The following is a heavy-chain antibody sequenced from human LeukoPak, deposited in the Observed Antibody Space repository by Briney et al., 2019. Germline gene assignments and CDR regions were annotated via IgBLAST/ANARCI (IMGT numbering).Heavy chain of an antibody. CDR2: INHSGST. D-gene: IGHD3-22*01. J-gene: IGHJ5*02. CDR3: ARGEPHYYYDSSGYYYP. Sequence: SETLSFTCAVYGGSFSGYYWSWIRQPPGKGLEWIGEINHSGSTNYNPSLKSRVTISVDTSKNQFSLKLSSVTAADTAVYYCARGEPHYYYDSSGYYYPWGQGTLVTVSS. CDR1: GGSFSGYY. V-gene: IGHV4-34*01.